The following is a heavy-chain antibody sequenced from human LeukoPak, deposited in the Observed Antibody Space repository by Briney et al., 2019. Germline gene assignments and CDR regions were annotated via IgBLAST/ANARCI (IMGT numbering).Heavy chain of an antibody. D-gene: IGHD5-24*01. CDR3: ARMGDGYNRRDFDY. CDR2: IHYTGSI. CDR1: GGSISSGGYY. J-gene: IGHJ4*02. Sequence: SETLSLTCTVSGGSISSGGYYWNWIRQHPGKGLEWIGYIHYTGSIYYNPSLKIRVTISIDTSKNQFSLKLNSVTAADTAVYYCARMGDGYNRRDFDYWGQGTLVSVSS. V-gene: IGHV4-31*03.